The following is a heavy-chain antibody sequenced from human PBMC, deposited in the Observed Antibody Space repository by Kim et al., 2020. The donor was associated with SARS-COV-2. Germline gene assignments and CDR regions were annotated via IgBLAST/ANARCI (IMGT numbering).Heavy chain of an antibody. D-gene: IGHD3-10*01. V-gene: IGHV3-30*18. CDR2: ISYDGSNK. CDR1: GFTFSSYG. CDR3: AKADSGLLWFGEFFDY. J-gene: IGHJ4*01. Sequence: GGSLRLSCAASGFTFSSYGMHWVRQAPGKGLEWVAVISYDGSNKYYADSVKGRFTISRDNSKNTLYLQMNSLRAEDTAVYYCAKADSGLLWFGEFFDYWG.